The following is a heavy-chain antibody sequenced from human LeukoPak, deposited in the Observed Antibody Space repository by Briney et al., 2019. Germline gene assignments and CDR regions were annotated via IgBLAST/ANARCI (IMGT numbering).Heavy chain of an antibody. D-gene: IGHD5/OR15-5a*01. CDR2: LFYNGNT. CDR1: GGSINTGDYY. CDR3: ARENIVSTRDFDY. V-gene: IGHV4-39*07. J-gene: IGHJ4*02. Sequence: SETLSLTCTASGGSINTGDYYWTWIRQPPGKALEWIGSLFYNGNTYYNPSLKTRVTISMDTSKNQFSLKLSSVTAADTAVYYCARENIVSTRDFDYWGQGTLVTVSS.